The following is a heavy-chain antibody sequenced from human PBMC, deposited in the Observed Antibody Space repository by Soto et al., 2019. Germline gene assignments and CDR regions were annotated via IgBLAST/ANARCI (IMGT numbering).Heavy chain of an antibody. V-gene: IGHV3-33*01. CDR2: IWYDGSNK. CDR1: GFTFSSYG. D-gene: IGHD3-10*01. CDR3: ARDYYYGSGSYTYYFDY. Sequence: QVQLVESGGGVVQPGRSLRLSCAASGFTFSSYGMHWVRQAPGKGLEWVAVIWYDGSNKYYADSVKGRFTISRDNSKNTLYLQMNSLRAEDTAVYYCARDYYYGSGSYTYYFDYWGQGTLVTVSS. J-gene: IGHJ4*02.